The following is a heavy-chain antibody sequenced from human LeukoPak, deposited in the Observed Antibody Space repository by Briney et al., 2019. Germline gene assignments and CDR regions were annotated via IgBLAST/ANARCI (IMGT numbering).Heavy chain of an antibody. CDR1: GITFSGST. D-gene: IGHD5-12*01. V-gene: IGHV3-73*01. CDR3: ARTTEPSITWFDP. Sequence: GGSPKLSCVASGITFSGSTVHWVRQASGKGLEWLGRIRSKNNNYSPAYAASVKGRFTISRDDSKNTAYLQMNGLKTEDTAVYFCARTTEPSITWFDPWGQGALVTVSS. J-gene: IGHJ5*02. CDR2: IRSKNNNYSP.